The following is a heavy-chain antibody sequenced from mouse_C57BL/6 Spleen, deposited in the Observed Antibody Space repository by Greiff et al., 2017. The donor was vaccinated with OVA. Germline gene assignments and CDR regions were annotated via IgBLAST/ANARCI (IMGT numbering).Heavy chain of an antibody. CDR3: ARGGAAQAGWFAY. D-gene: IGHD3-2*02. CDR2: ISYSGST. CDR1: GYSITSGYD. Sequence: EVKLMESGPGMVKPSQSLSLTCTVTGYSITSGYDWHWIRHFPGNKLEWMGYISYSGSTNYNPSLKSRISITHDTSKNHFFLKLNSVTTEDTATYYCARGGAAQAGWFAYWGQGTLVTVSA. V-gene: IGHV3-1*01. J-gene: IGHJ3*01.